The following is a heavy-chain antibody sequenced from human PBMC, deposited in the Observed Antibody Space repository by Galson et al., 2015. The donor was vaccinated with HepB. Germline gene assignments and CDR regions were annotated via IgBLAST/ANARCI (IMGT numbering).Heavy chain of an antibody. CDR1: GFSLSTSGGG. J-gene: IGHJ4*02. CDR2: IYWDDDK. Sequence: PALVKPTQTLTLTCTFSGFSLSTSGGGVGWIRQPPGKALEWLALIYWDDDKRYSPSLKSRLTITKDTSKNQVVLIMTNMDPVDTATYYCAHRGYDGSGNYFDYWGQGTLVTVSS. D-gene: IGHD3-10*01. CDR3: AHRGYDGSGNYFDY. V-gene: IGHV2-5*02.